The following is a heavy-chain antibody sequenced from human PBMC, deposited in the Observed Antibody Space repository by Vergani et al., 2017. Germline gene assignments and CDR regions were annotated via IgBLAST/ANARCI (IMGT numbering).Heavy chain of an antibody. D-gene: IGHD5-24*01. CDR2: IDWDDDK. CDR1: GFSLSTSGMR. V-gene: IGHV2-70*04. Sequence: QVTLKESGPALVKPTQTLTLTCTFSGFSLSTSGMRVSWIRQPPGKALEWLARIDWDDDKFYSTSLKTRLTISKETSKNQVVLTMTNMDPVDTATYYCARAAQRSPDAFGIWGQGTMVTV. J-gene: IGHJ3*02. CDR3: ARAAQRSPDAFGI.